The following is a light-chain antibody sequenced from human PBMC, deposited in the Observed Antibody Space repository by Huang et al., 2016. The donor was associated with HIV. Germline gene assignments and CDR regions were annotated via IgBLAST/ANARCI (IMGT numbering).Light chain of an antibody. CDR3: MQGTHWPPGT. V-gene: IGKV2-30*02. Sequence: DVVMTQSPLSLPVTLGQPASISCRSSQSLVHSDGHTYLNWFQQRPGQSPRRLIYKVCNRDSGVRDRCSGSGSGTDYTLKISRVEAEDVGVYYCMQGTHWPPGTFGQGTKVEIK. CDR2: KVC. CDR1: QSLVHSDGHTY. J-gene: IGKJ1*01.